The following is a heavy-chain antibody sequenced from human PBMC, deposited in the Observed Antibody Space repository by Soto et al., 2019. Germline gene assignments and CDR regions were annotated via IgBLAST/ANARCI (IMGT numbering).Heavy chain of an antibody. CDR2: ISAYNGNT. V-gene: IGHV1-18*01. D-gene: IGHD3-3*01. CDR1: GYTFTSYG. CDR3: ARDVTQITIFGVVTLNWFDP. Sequence: ASVKVSCKASGYTFTSYGISWVRQAPGQGLEWMGWISAYNGNTNYAQKLQGRVTMTTDTSTSTAYMELRSLRSDDTAVYYCARDVTQITIFGVVTLNWFDPWGQGTLVTVSS. J-gene: IGHJ5*02.